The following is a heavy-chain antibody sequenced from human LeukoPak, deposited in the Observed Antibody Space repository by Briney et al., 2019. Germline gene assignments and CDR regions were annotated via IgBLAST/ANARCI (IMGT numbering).Heavy chain of an antibody. V-gene: IGHV1-69*13. CDR2: IIPIFGTA. D-gene: IGHD2-2*01. Sequence: ASVKVSCKASGGTFSSYAISWVRQAPGQGLEWMGGIIPIFGTANYAQKFQGRVTITADESTSTAYMELSSPRSEDTAVYYCASWRGVVPAAMGSDWFDPWGQGTLVTVSS. CDR1: GGTFSSYA. J-gene: IGHJ5*02. CDR3: ASWRGVVPAAMGSDWFDP.